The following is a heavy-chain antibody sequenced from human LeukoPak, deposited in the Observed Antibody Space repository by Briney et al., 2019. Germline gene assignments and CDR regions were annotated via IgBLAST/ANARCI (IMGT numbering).Heavy chain of an antibody. V-gene: IGHV4-31*03. CDR3: AGDRYSYGYHYFDY. J-gene: IGHJ4*02. Sequence: SQTLSLTCTVSGGSISSGGYYWSWIRQHPGKGLEWIGYVYYSGSTYYNPSLKSRVTISVDTSKNQFSLKLSSVTAADTAVYYCAGDRYSYGYHYFDYWGQGTLVTVSS. D-gene: IGHD5-18*01. CDR2: VYYSGST. CDR1: GGSISSGGYY.